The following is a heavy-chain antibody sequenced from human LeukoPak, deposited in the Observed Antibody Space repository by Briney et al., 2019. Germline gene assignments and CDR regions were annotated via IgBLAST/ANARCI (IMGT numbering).Heavy chain of an antibody. J-gene: IGHJ5*02. CDR2: IYYSGST. D-gene: IGHD5-24*01. Sequence: PSETLSLTCTVSGGSISSSSYYWGWIRQPPGKGLEWTGSIYYSGSTYYNPSLKSRVTISVDTSKNQFSLNLSSVTAADTAVYYCARDADGWFDPWGQGTLVTVSS. V-gene: IGHV4-39*07. CDR3: ARDADGWFDP. CDR1: GGSISSSSYY.